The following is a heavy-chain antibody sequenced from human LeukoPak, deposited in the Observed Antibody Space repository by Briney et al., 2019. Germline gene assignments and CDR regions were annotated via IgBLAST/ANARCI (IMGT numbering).Heavy chain of an antibody. CDR1: GGSISSGDYY. J-gene: IGHJ4*02. V-gene: IGHV4-30-4*01. CDR2: IYYSGST. Sequence: SQTLSLTCTVSGGSISSGDYYWSWIRQPPGQGLEWIGYIYYSGSTYYNPSLKSRVTISVDTSKNQFSLKLSSVTAADTAVYYCARPRTNDIVVVPAAPYYFDYWGQGTLVTVSS. D-gene: IGHD2-2*01. CDR3: ARPRTNDIVVVPAAPYYFDY.